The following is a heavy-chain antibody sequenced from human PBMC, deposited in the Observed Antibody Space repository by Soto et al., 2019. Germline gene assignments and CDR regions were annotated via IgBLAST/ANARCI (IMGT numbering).Heavy chain of an antibody. CDR2: ISYDGSNK. V-gene: IGHV3-30-3*01. Sequence: GWSLRLSCAASGFTFSSYAMHWVRQAPGKGLEWVAVISYDGSNKYYADSVKGRFTISRDNSKNTLYLQMNSPSAEDTAVDSCTRDLEVYHYGSASYRYSGMDVWGQGTTVTVSS. J-gene: IGHJ6*02. D-gene: IGHD3-10*01. CDR1: GFTFSSYA. CDR3: TRDLEVYHYGSASYRYSGMDV.